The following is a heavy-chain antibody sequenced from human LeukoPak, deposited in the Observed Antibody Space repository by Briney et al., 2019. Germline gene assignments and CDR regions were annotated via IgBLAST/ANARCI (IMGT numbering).Heavy chain of an antibody. CDR3: TRGSYYYGSG. CDR2: ISGSGGST. V-gene: IGHV3-23*01. CDR1: GFTFSSYA. Sequence: PGGFLRLACAASGFTFSSYAMNWVRQAPGKGLEWVSTISGSGGSTYYADSVKGRITISRDNSKNTLYLQMNSLRAGDTAVYYCTRGSYYYGSGWGQGTLVTVSS. D-gene: IGHD3-10*01. J-gene: IGHJ4*02.